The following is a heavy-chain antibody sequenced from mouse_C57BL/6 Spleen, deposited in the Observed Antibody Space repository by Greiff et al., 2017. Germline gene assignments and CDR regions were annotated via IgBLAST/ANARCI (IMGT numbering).Heavy chain of an antibody. J-gene: IGHJ2*01. CDR1: GYTFTDYY. CDR2: INPNNGGT. V-gene: IGHV1-26*01. Sequence: EVQLQQSGPELVKPGASVKISCKASGYTFTDYYMNWVKQSHGKSLEWIGDINPNNGGTSYNQKFKGKATLTVDKSSSTAYMELRSLTSEDSAVYYCAIYGSSTGYYFDYWGQGTTLTVSS. D-gene: IGHD1-1*01. CDR3: AIYGSSTGYYFDY.